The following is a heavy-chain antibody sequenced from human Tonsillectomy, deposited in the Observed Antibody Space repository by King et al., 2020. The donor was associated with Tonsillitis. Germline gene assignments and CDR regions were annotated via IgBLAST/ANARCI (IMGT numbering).Heavy chain of an antibody. J-gene: IGHJ4*02. CDR1: GGSISSSDPY. CDR3: ARYVSGSLDY. V-gene: IGHV4-39*01. D-gene: IGHD1-26*01. CDR2: RYYIGTS. Sequence: QLQESGSGVVKPSETLSLTCTVSGGSISSSDPYWVWIRQPPGKVREGIGYRYYIGTSFYHPSRKSRITISGGTAENRFSLKLSSVTAADTAVYFCARYVSGSLDYWGQGALVTVSS.